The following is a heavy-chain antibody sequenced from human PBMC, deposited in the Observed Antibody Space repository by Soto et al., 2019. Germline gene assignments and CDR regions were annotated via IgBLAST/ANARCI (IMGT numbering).Heavy chain of an antibody. J-gene: IGHJ4*01. CDR1: GFTFSNYA. CDR2: ITDGGGST. V-gene: IGHV3-23*01. CDR3: VRGMNPLF. Sequence: PGGSLRLSCAASGFTFSNYAMNWVRQAPGKGLEWVSGITDGGGSTYYADSVRGRFTISRDNAKNALYLQMNSLRADDTAVYFCVRGMNPLFGGQGTLVTVSS.